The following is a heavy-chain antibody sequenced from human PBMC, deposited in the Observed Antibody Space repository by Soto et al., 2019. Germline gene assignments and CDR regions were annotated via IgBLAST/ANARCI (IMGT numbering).Heavy chain of an antibody. V-gene: IGHV1-69*01. D-gene: IGHD1-26*01. CDR1: GGVFRNYA. CDR3: ASDRWGSYSVES. CDR2: IIPVFGTA. J-gene: IGHJ5*01. Sequence: QVQLVQSGDEVKKPGSSVKVSCKASGGVFRNYAINCVRQAPGQGLEWMGGIIPVFGTADYPQKFQGRVTITADASTTTDYMELTSLKTEDTAVYFCASDRWGSYSVESWCQGTLVTV.